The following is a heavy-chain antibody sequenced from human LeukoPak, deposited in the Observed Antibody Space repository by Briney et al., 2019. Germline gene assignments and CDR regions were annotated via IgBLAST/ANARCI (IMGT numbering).Heavy chain of an antibody. CDR1: GSTFIAYN. D-gene: IGHD1-1*01. CDR2: ISPNSGDT. J-gene: IGHJ5*02. Sequence: ASVKLSCNAAGSTFIAYNIHWVRQAPGHGLGGLTWISPNSGDTNTGQKFQGRVTMTRDSSIDTSYLELSRLTSDDTAVYYCARGVGSRWFGPWGQGTMVTVAT. CDR3: ARGVGSRWFGP. V-gene: IGHV1-2*02.